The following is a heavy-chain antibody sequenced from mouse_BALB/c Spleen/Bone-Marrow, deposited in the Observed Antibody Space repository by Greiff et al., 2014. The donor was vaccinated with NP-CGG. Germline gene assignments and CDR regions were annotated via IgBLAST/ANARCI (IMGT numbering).Heavy chain of an antibody. Sequence: VQLQQSGAELVKPGTSVKMSCKASGYTFTSYWMHWVKQRPGQGLEWIGDIYPDTNSTNYNQKFKTKATLTVDTSSSTAFMELHSLTSEDALVYYWGRQLYGNYAYWGQGTLVTVSA. CDR3: GRQLYGNYAY. D-gene: IGHD2-10*02. CDR1: GYTFTSYW. V-gene: IGHV1-55*01. J-gene: IGHJ3*01. CDR2: IYPDTNST.